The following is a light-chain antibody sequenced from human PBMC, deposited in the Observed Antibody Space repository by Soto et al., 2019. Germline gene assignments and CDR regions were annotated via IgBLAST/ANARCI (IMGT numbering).Light chain of an antibody. CDR3: QQYSGSPGT. V-gene: IGKV3-20*01. Sequence: ESVLTQSPGTLSLSRGERATLSCRASQSVGSSYLAWYQQKPGQAPRLLIFGASSRAAGIPDRFSGSGSGTDFTLTISRLEPEDVAVYYCQQYSGSPGTFGQGTKVEIK. CDR2: GAS. J-gene: IGKJ1*01. CDR1: QSVGSSY.